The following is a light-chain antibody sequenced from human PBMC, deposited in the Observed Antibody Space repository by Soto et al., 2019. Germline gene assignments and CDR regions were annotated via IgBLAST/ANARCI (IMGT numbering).Light chain of an antibody. V-gene: IGKV3-15*01. CDR3: LQYNNWPGT. Sequence: EVLMTQSPATLSVSPGERATLSCRASQSVSGKLAWYQHKAGQAPRLLIYAAVTRATGIPASFSGSGFGTEFTLTISSLQSEDFAVYYCLQYNNWPGTFGQGTKVEIK. CDR2: AAV. J-gene: IGKJ1*01. CDR1: QSVSGK.